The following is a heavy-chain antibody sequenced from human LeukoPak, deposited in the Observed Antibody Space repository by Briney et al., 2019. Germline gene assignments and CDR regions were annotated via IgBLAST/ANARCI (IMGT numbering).Heavy chain of an antibody. Sequence: SETLSLTCTVSGGSISSSSYYWGWIRQPPGKGLEWIGSIYYRGSTYYNPSLKSRVTISVDTSKNQFSLKLSSVTASDTAVYYCARHSYYYDSSGYYYPMGDYWGQGTLVTVSS. CDR3: ARHSYYYDSSGYYYPMGDY. CDR2: IYYRGST. V-gene: IGHV4-39*01. D-gene: IGHD3-22*01. CDR1: GGSISSSSYY. J-gene: IGHJ4*02.